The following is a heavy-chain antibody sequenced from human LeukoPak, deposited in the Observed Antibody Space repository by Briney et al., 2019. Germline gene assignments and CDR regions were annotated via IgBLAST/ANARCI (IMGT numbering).Heavy chain of an antibody. CDR1: GGSISSSSYY. CDR2: IYYSGST. CDR3: AKHAGNNSGGIQLWWPTKYYYYYYMDV. D-gene: IGHD5-18*01. V-gene: IGHV4-39*01. J-gene: IGHJ6*03. Sequence: SETLSLTCTVSGGSISSSSYYWGWIRQPPGKGLEWIGSIYYSGSTYYNPSLKSRVTISVDTSKNQFSLKLSSVTAADTAVYYGAKHAGNNSGGIQLWWPTKYYYYYYMDVWGKGTTVTVS.